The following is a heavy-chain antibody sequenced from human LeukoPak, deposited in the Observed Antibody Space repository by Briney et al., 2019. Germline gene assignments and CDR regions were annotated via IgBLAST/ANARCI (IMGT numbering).Heavy chain of an antibody. D-gene: IGHD1-1*01. CDR2: ISGSGGST. V-gene: IGHV3-23*01. Sequence: GGSLRLSCAASGFTFSSYGMSWVRQAPGKGLEWVSAISGSGGSTYYADSVKGRFTVSRDNAKNTLYLQMNSLRAEDTAVYYCARERKYDSNFDYWGQGTLVTVSS. CDR3: ARERKYDSNFDY. J-gene: IGHJ4*02. CDR1: GFTFSSYG.